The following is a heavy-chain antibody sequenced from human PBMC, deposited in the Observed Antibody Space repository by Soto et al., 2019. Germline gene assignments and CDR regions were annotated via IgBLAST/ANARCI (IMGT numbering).Heavy chain of an antibody. J-gene: IGHJ6*02. Sequence: LRLSCVASGFTFNDYSMSWVRQAPGKGLEWVSSISRSSTYRWYADSVKGRFSISRDNAEKTLSLQMDNLRVADTAVYYCARVLLWFGEFNDFGMDVWGQGTTVTVSS. D-gene: IGHD3-10*01. V-gene: IGHV3-21*01. CDR2: ISRSSTYR. CDR3: ARVLLWFGEFNDFGMDV. CDR1: GFTFNDYS.